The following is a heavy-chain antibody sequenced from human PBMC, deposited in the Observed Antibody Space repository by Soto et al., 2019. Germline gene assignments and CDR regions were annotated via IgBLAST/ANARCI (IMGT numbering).Heavy chain of an antibody. CDR2: IRYDGRT. CDR1: GGSVSRGGYY. Sequence: QVQLQESGPGLVKPSQTLSLTCTVSGGSVSRGGYYWSWIRHYPGKGLEWIGYIRYDGRTYYDLSLKSRIPMSVDTSKNEFALNLSSVTAADTAVYHCARNSHLGDLSLGYWGQGILVSVSS. V-gene: IGHV4-31*03. D-gene: IGHD3-16*02. J-gene: IGHJ4*02. CDR3: ARNSHLGDLSLGY.